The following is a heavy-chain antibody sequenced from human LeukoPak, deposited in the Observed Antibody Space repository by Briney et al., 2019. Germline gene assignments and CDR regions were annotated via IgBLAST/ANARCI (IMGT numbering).Heavy chain of an antibody. V-gene: IGHV3-21*01. CDR1: GFTFSSYS. Sequence: GGSLRLSCAASGFTFSSYSMNWVRQAPGKGLEWVSSISSSSSYIYYADSVKGRLTISRDNAKNSLYLQMNSLRAEDTAVYYCARDAKIFMGAAYYFDYWGQGTLVTVSS. D-gene: IGHD2-15*01. CDR2: ISSSSSYI. CDR3: ARDAKIFMGAAYYFDY. J-gene: IGHJ4*02.